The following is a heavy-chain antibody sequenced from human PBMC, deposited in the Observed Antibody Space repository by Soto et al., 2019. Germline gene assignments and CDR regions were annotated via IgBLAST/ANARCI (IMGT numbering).Heavy chain of an antibody. D-gene: IGHD6-19*01. Sequence: VQLVESGGGVVQPGRSLRLSCAASGFTLSDYAMHWVRQAPGKGLEWVAVVSHDGRNTHYADSVKGRITISRDSSKNTVSLEMTSLRAEDTAVYYCAKGGRQWLVTSDFNYWGQGALVTVSS. CDR3: AKGGRQWLVTSDFNY. CDR1: GFTLSDYA. V-gene: IGHV3-30*18. CDR2: VSHDGRNT. J-gene: IGHJ4*02.